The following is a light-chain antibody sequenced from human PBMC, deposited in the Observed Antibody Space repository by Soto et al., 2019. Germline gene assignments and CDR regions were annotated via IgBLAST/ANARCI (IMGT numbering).Light chain of an antibody. Sequence: QSALTQPPSASGSPGQSVTISCSGTGGDIGRYDFVSWYQQYPGKVPKRLIYEVDKRPSGVPDRFSGSKSGDRASLTVSGLRPEDEADYHCSAYAGGNIVIFGGGTKVTVL. J-gene: IGLJ2*01. CDR3: SAYAGGNIVI. V-gene: IGLV2-8*01. CDR2: EVD. CDR1: GGDIGRYDF.